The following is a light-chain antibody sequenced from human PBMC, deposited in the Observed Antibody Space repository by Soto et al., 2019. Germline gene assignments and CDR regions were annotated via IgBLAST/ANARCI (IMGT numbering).Light chain of an antibody. Sequence: EIVMTQSPATLSVSPGERATLSCRASQSVSSNLAWYQQKPGQAPRLLIYGASTRATGIPARFSGSGSGTEFTLTISGPQSEDFAVYYCQQYNNWPPTYTFGQGTKLEIK. CDR2: GAS. CDR1: QSVSSN. J-gene: IGKJ2*01. V-gene: IGKV3-15*01. CDR3: QQYNNWPPTYT.